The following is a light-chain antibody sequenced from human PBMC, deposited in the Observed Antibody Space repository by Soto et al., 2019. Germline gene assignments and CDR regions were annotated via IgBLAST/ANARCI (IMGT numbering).Light chain of an antibody. V-gene: IGLV2-14*03. CDR3: NSYTTSNTFV. CDR2: EVI. Sequence: QSVLTQPASVSGSPGQAITVSCSGTSSDIGAHNFVSWYQQHPGKAPKIIIYEVINRPSGVSDRFSGSKSGNTASLTISGLQSEDEADYYCNSYTTSNTFVFGSGTKVTV. J-gene: IGLJ1*01. CDR1: SSDIGAHNF.